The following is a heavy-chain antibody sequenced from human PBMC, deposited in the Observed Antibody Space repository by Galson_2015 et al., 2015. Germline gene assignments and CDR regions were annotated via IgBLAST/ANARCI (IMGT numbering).Heavy chain of an antibody. CDR2: IIPIFGTA. V-gene: IGHV1-69*13. CDR1: GGTFSSYA. J-gene: IGHJ3*02. Sequence: SVKVSCKASGGTFSSYAISWVRQAPGQGLEWMGGIIPIFGTANYAQKFQGRVTITADESTSAAYMELSSLRSEDTAVYYCAREHTIAVAGSDAFDIGGQGTMVTVSS. CDR3: AREHTIAVAGSDAFDI. D-gene: IGHD6-19*01.